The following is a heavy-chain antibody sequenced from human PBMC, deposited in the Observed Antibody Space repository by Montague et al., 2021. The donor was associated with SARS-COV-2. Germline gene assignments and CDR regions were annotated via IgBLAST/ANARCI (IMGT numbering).Heavy chain of an antibody. V-gene: IGHV3-21*04. CDR3: ASVTMVRGAPGYGMDV. J-gene: IGHJ6*02. D-gene: IGHD3-10*01. Sequence: SLRLSCAASGFTFGSYSINWVRQAPGKGLEWVSSISKTSDYIYYADSVKGRFTISRDNAKNSLYLQMNSLRAEDTAVYYCASVTMVRGAPGYGMDVWGRGTTVTVSS. CDR2: ISKTSDYI. CDR1: GFTFGSYS.